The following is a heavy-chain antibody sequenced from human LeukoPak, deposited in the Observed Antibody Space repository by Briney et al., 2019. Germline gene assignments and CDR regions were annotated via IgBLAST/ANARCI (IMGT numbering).Heavy chain of an antibody. CDR2: ISGSGVNT. V-gene: IGHV3-23*01. Sequence: GGSLRLSCAASGFTLTEYAMTWVRQAPGKGLEWVSGISGSGVNTYYADSVKGRFTISRDNSKNTVYLHINSLRAEDTAVYYCAKCPSGRSFAFHYWGQGTLVTVSS. J-gene: IGHJ4*02. D-gene: IGHD6-19*01. CDR1: GFTLTEYA. CDR3: AKCPSGRSFAFHY.